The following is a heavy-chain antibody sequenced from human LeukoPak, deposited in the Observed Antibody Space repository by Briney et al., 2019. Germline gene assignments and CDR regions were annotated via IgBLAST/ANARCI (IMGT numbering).Heavy chain of an antibody. J-gene: IGHJ1*01. CDR1: GLTFTNAW. CDR2: IKSKTHGGTS. CDR3: TTEDSGNSYGNH. D-gene: IGHD4-23*01. Sequence: GGSLRLSCAASGLTFTNAWMNWVRQAPGKGLEWVGRIKSKTHGGTSDYAAPVKGSFTISRDDSKSMLYLQMNSLKTEDTAVYYCTTEDSGNSYGNHWGRGTLVTVST. V-gene: IGHV3-15*07.